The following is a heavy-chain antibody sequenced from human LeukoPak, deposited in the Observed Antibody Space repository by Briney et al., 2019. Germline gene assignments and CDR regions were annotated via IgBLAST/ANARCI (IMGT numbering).Heavy chain of an antibody. V-gene: IGHV4-38-2*02. CDR3: ARGHDYFGY. J-gene: IGHJ4*02. Sequence: SETLSLTCTVSGYSTSSGYYWGWVRQPPGKGLEWIGYIYYSGNTYYNPSLQSRVTISVDTSKNQFSLNLSSVTAADTAVFYCARGHDYFGYWGQGTLVTVSS. CDR1: GYSTSSGYY. CDR2: IYYSGNT.